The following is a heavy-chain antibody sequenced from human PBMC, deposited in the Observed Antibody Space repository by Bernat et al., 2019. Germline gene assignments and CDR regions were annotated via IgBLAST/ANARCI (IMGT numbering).Heavy chain of an antibody. Sequence: QLQLQESGPGLVKPSETLSLSCTVSGGSISSSGYYGGWIRQPPGKGLEWIGSIYYSGSTYYNPSLKSRVTISVDTSKIQFSLKLSSVTAADTAVYYCARQKGYYDSSGYSGRYYFDYWGQGTLVTVSS. CDR2: IYYSGST. CDR3: ARQKGYYDSSGYSGRYYFDY. CDR1: GGSISSSGYY. J-gene: IGHJ4*02. V-gene: IGHV4-39*01. D-gene: IGHD3-22*01.